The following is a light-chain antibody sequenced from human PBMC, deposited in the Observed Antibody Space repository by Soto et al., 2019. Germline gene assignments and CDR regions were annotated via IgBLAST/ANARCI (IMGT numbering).Light chain of an antibody. CDR3: QQYGSSPLT. V-gene: IGKV3-20*01. Sequence: ELVLTQSPGILSLYPGERATLSCRASQSVSSSYLAWYQQKPGQAPRLLIYGASSRATGIPDRFSGSGSGTDVTLTISRLEPEDFAVYYCQQYGSSPLTFGGGTKVDIK. CDR2: GAS. CDR1: QSVSSSY. J-gene: IGKJ4*01.